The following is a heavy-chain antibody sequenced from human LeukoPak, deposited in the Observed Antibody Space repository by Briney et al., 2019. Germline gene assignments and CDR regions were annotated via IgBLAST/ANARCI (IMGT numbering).Heavy chain of an antibody. V-gene: IGHV3-23*01. D-gene: IGHD1-7*01. CDR2: ISGSGGST. Sequence: GGSLRLSCAASGFTFSSYAMSWVRQAPGKGLEWVSAISGSGGSTYYADSVKGRFTISRDNSKNTLYLQMNSPRAEDTAVYYCASSSIWNYGSRPHYWGQGTLVTVSS. CDR1: GFTFSSYA. J-gene: IGHJ4*02. CDR3: ASSSIWNYGSRPHY.